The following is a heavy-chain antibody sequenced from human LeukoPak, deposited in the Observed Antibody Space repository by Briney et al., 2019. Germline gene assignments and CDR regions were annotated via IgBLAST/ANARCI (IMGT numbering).Heavy chain of an antibody. V-gene: IGHV1-69*05. J-gene: IGHJ6*03. D-gene: IGHD5-24*01. CDR3: ARGDVGDGYNYDSYFYYLDV. CDR2: IIPLFGSA. Sequence: SVKVSCKASGGTFSNYAVNWVRQAPGQGLEWMGGIIPLFGSAIYPQKFQGRVTITTDESTTTAYMELSSLTSEDTAVYYCARGDVGDGYNYDSYFYYLDVWGRGATVTVSS. CDR1: GGTFSNYA.